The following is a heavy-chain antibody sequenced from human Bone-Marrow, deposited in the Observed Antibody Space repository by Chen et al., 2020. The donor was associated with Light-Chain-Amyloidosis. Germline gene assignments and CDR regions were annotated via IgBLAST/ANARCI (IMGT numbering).Heavy chain of an antibody. CDR1: GFTFSNNW. D-gene: IGHD3-16*01. CDR3: ARVFAAATLVVWGEYFLDY. CDR2: INLDGSEK. J-gene: IGHJ4*02. V-gene: IGHV3-7*01. Sequence: EVHLVESGGGLVQPGGSLRLSCAASGFTFSNNWMTWVRQAPGKGLEWDANINLDGSEKYYVDSLRGRFTISRDNAKNSLFLQMNSLRAEDTAVYFCARVFAAATLVVWGEYFLDYWGQGTLVTVSS.